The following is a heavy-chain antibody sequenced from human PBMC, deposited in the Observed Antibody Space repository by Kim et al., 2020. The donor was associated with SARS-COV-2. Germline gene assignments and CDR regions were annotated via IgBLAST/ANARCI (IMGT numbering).Heavy chain of an antibody. D-gene: IGHD2-2*01. Sequence: ASVKVSCKVSGYTLTELSMHWVRQAPGKGLEWMGGFDPEDGETIYAQKFQGRVTMTEDTSTDTAYMELSSLRSEDTAVYYCATVVDIVVVPAATNWFDPWGQGTLVTVSS. J-gene: IGHJ5*02. CDR3: ATVVDIVVVPAATNWFDP. CDR1: GYTLTELS. CDR2: FDPEDGET. V-gene: IGHV1-24*01.